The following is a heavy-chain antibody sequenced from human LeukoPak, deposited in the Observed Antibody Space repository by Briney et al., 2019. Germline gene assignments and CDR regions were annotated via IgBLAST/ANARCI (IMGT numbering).Heavy chain of an antibody. D-gene: IGHD3-22*01. CDR2: IDPDTGDT. Sequence: ASVKVSCKPSGYIFIDYYLHWVRQAPGQGLESLGWIDPDTGDTHYPQKFQGRVTMTRDTSSSTAYMELNRLRSDDTAVYYCARAGHNSNSGGYDFWGLGTLVTVSS. CDR1: GYIFIDYY. J-gene: IGHJ4*02. CDR3: ARAGHNSNSGGYDF. V-gene: IGHV1-2*02.